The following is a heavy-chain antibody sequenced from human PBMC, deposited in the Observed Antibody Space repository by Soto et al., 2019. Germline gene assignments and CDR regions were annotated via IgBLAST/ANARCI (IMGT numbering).Heavy chain of an antibody. D-gene: IGHD3-22*01. CDR2: IWYDGSNK. J-gene: IGHJ4*02. Sequence: GSLRLSCAASGFTFSSYGMHWVRQAPGKGLEWVAVIWYDGSNKYYADSVKGRFTISRDNSKNTAYLQMSSLRPEDTAVYYCVKGEYYYDGSAYYPFDYWGQGRMVTVSS. CDR1: GFTFSSYG. V-gene: IGHV3-30*02. CDR3: VKGEYYYDGSAYYPFDY.